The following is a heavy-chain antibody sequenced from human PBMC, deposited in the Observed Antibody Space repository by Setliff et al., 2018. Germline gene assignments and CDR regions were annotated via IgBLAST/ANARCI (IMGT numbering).Heavy chain of an antibody. CDR3: ARVPLPLDIVVVVAATPLEYYYYMDV. CDR1: GYTFTNYG. J-gene: IGHJ6*03. CDR2: ISAYNGNT. Sequence: GASVKVSCKASGYTFTNYGISWVRQAPGQGLEWMGWISAYNGNTNYAQKLQGRVTMTTDTSTSTAYMELRSLRSDDTAGYYCARVPLPLDIVVVVAATPLEYYYYMDVWGKGTTVTVSS. V-gene: IGHV1-18*01. D-gene: IGHD2-15*01.